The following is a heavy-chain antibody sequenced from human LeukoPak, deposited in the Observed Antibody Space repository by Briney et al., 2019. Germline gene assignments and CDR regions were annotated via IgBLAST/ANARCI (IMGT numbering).Heavy chain of an antibody. CDR3: ASRDKGYYYGMDV. CDR1: GFTVSSNY. D-gene: IGHD5-24*01. V-gene: IGHV3-66*01. CDR2: LYSGGST. Sequence: GGSLRLSCAASGFTVSSNYMSWVRQAPGKGLEWVSLLYSGGSTYYADSVKGRFTISRDYSKNTLYLQMNSLRAEDTAVYYCASRDKGYYYGMDVWGQGTTVTVSS. J-gene: IGHJ6*02.